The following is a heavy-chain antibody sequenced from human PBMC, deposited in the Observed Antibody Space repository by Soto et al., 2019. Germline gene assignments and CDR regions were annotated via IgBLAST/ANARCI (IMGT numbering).Heavy chain of an antibody. D-gene: IGHD6-6*01. Sequence: GESLKISCRGSGYSFSGYWIGWVRQMPGKGLEWMGIIYPGDSDTRYSPSFQGQVTISADKSISTAYLQWNSLKASDTAMYYCESRPSIAGAADPFDYWGQGTLVTVYS. J-gene: IGHJ4*02. CDR2: IYPGDSDT. V-gene: IGHV5-51*01. CDR3: ESRPSIAGAADPFDY. CDR1: GYSFSGYW.